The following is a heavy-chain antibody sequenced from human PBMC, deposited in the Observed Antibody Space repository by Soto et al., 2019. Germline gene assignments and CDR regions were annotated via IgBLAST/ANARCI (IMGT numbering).Heavy chain of an antibody. Sequence: QVQLVQSGAEVKKPGSSVKVSCQAAGGTFSSYAISWVRQAPGQGLEWMGGIVLIFGTAKYAQKCQGRVTITADESTSTAYMELSRMRSEDTALYYCAREVTWTYFDYWGQGPLVTVTS. CDR3: AREVTWTYFDY. V-gene: IGHV1-69*01. CDR1: GGTFSSYA. J-gene: IGHJ4*02. CDR2: IVLIFGTA.